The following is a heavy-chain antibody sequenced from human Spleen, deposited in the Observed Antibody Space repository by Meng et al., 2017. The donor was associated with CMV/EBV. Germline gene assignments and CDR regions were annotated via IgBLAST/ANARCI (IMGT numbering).Heavy chain of an antibody. Sequence: GESLKISCAASGFTFSSYGMHWVRQAPGKGLECVAVISYDGSYKYYADSVMGRFTISRDTSKNTLYLQMDSLRAEDTAMYYCAKDLYCGSGSERYGMDVWGQGTTVTVSS. CDR1: GFTFSSYG. V-gene: IGHV3-33*06. CDR3: AKDLYCGSGSERYGMDV. CDR2: ISYDGSYK. D-gene: IGHD3-10*01. J-gene: IGHJ6*02.